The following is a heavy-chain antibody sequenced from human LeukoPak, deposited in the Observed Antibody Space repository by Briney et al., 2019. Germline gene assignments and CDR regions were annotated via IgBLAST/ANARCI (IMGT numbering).Heavy chain of an antibody. CDR1: GGSINSSY. CDR3: ARDPYLTVATITRDAFDI. V-gene: IGHV4-59*12. D-gene: IGHD5-24*01. J-gene: IGHJ3*02. CDR2: IYYSGST. Sequence: SETLSLTCTVSGGSINSSYWSWIRQPPGKGLEWVGHIYYSGSTNYNPSLKGRVTMSVDTSKNQFSLKLSSVTAADTAVYYCARDPYLTVATITRDAFDIWGQGTMVTVSS.